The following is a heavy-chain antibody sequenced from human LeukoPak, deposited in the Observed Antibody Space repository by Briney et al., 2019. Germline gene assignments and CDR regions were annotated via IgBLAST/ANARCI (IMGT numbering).Heavy chain of an antibody. D-gene: IGHD2-2*01. J-gene: IGHJ5*02. V-gene: IGHV1-2*06. CDR2: INPNSDGT. CDR1: GYTFTDYY. CDR3: ARDPWGGDIVVVPAAIHDP. Sequence: ASVKVSCKASGYTFTDYYIHWVRQAPGQGLEWMGRINPNSDGTNYAQKFQGRVTMTRDTSISTAYMELSRLRSDDTAVFYCARDPWGGDIVVVPAAIHDPWGQGTLVTVSS.